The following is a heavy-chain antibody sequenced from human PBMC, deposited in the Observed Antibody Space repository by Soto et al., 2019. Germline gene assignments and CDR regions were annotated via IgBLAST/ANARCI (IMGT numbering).Heavy chain of an antibody. J-gene: IGHJ5*02. Sequence: PSETLSLTCTVSGGSISSSSYYWGWIRQPPGKGLEWIGSIYYSGSTYYNPSLKSRVTISVDTSKNQFSLKLSSVTAADTAVYYCSSGWDQGNWFDPWGQGTLVTVSS. V-gene: IGHV4-39*01. D-gene: IGHD6-19*01. CDR3: SSGWDQGNWFDP. CDR1: GGSISSSSYY. CDR2: IYYSGST.